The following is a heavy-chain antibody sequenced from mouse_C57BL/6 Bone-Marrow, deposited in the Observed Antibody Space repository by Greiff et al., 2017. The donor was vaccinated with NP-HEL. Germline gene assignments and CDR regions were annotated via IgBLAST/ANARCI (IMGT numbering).Heavy chain of an antibody. D-gene: IGHD1-1*01. Sequence: VQLQQSGAELVRPGASVKLSCTASGFNIKDDYMHWVKQRPEQGLEWIGWIDPENGDTEYASKFQGKATITADTSSNTAYLQLSSLTSEDTAVYYFTITTVLVPWYFDVWGTGTTVTVSS. CDR2: IDPENGDT. CDR3: TITTVLVPWYFDV. V-gene: IGHV14-4*01. CDR1: GFNIKDDY. J-gene: IGHJ1*03.